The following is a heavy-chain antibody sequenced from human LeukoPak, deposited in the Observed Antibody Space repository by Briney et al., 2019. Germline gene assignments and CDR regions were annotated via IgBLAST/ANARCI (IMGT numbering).Heavy chain of an antibody. J-gene: IGHJ6*02. CDR3: AQASSSSWYDYYYYGMDV. CDR1: GGTFSSYA. Sequence: SVKVSCKASGGTFSSYAISWVRQASGQGLEWMGGIIPIFGTANYAQKFQGRVTITADESTSTAYMELSSLRSEDTAVYYCAQASSSSWYDYYYYGMDVWGQGTTVTVSS. V-gene: IGHV1-69*13. CDR2: IIPIFGTA. D-gene: IGHD6-13*01.